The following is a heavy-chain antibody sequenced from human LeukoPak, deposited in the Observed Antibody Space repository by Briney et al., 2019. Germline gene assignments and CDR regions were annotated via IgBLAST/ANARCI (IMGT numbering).Heavy chain of an antibody. CDR2: IKPDGSEK. D-gene: IGHD3-10*01. CDR3: TRGVRL. V-gene: IGHV3-7*01. J-gene: IGHJ4*02. Sequence: GESLRLSCEASGFTFSTYWMTWVRQAPGKGLECVANIKPDGSEKYYVDPVKGRFTISRDNAKNSLYLQMNSLRAEDTAVYYCTRGVRLWGQGTLVTVSS. CDR1: GFTFSTYW.